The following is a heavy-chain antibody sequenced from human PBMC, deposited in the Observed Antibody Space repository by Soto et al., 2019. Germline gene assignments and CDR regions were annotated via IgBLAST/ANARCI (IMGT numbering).Heavy chain of an antibody. Sequence: PSETLSLTCTVSGGSISSYYWSWIRQRAGKGLEWIGRIYTSGSTNYNPSLKSRVTMSVDTSKNQFSLKLSSVTAADTAVYYCAGGGYYGSGSYYFTLPGFDYWGQGTMVTVSS. J-gene: IGHJ4*02. CDR3: AGGGYYGSGSYYFTLPGFDY. D-gene: IGHD3-10*01. V-gene: IGHV4-4*07. CDR1: GGSISSYY. CDR2: IYTSGST.